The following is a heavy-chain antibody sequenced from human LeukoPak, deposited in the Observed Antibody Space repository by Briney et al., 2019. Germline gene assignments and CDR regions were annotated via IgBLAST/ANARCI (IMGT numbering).Heavy chain of an antibody. D-gene: IGHD4-17*01. J-gene: IGHJ4*02. V-gene: IGHV3-30*03. CDR1: GFTFSSYG. Sequence: GGSLRLSCAASGFTFSSYGMHWVRQAPGKGLEWVAVISYDGSNKYYADSVKGRFTISRDNSKNTLYLQMNSLRAEDTAVYCCALASSTVTTDYWGQGTLVTVSS. CDR2: ISYDGSNK. CDR3: ALASSTVTTDY.